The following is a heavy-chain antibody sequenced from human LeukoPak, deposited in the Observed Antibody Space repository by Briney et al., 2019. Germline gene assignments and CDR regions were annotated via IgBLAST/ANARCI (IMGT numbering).Heavy chain of an antibody. CDR2: IYYSGST. V-gene: IGHV4-31*03. J-gene: IGHJ6*02. CDR1: GGSISSGGYS. CDR3: AREGKTGMDV. Sequence: SETLSLTCTVSGGSISSGGYSWSWIRQHPGKGLEWIGYIYYSGSTYYNPSLKSRVTISVDTSKNQFSLKLSSVTAADTAVYYCAREGKTGMDVWGQGTTVTVSS.